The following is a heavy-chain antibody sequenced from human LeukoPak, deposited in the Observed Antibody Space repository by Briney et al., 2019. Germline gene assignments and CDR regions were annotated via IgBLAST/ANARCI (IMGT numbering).Heavy chain of an antibody. CDR1: GFTFSDYY. J-gene: IGHJ4*02. D-gene: IGHD5-18*01. CDR2: ISSSGSTI. V-gene: IGHV3-11*01. CDR3: AREGVRGYSPIDY. Sequence: GGSLRLSCAASGFTFSDYYMSWIRQAPGKGLEWVSYISSSGSTIYYADSVKGRFTISRDNAKNSLYLQMNSPRAEDTAVYYCAREGVRGYSPIDYWGQGTLVTVSS.